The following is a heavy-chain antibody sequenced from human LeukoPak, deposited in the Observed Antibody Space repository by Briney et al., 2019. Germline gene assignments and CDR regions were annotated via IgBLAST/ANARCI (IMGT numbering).Heavy chain of an antibody. CDR3: ARDRGGSYSAIDY. CDR2: ISSSSSTI. Sequence: GGSLRLSCAASGFTFSSYSMNWVRQAPGKGLEGVSFISSSSSTIYYADSVKGRFTISRDNAKNSLYLQMNSLSAEDTAVYYCARDRGGSYSAIDYWGQGTLVTVSS. J-gene: IGHJ4*02. D-gene: IGHD1-26*01. CDR1: GFTFSSYS. V-gene: IGHV3-48*04.